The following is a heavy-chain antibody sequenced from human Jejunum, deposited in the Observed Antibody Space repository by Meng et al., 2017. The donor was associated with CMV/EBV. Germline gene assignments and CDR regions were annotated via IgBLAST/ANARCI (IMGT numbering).Heavy chain of an antibody. CDR1: EYTFIDYY. Sequence: ASEYTFIDYYIHWVRQAPGQGLEWMGWINPNTGDTNYAQNFQGRVTMTRDMSINTVYMALTRVRSDDTAVYYCAKDGGSYLDYYFDYWGQGTLVTFSS. CDR2: INPNTGDT. D-gene: IGHD3-16*01. V-gene: IGHV1-2*02. J-gene: IGHJ4*02. CDR3: AKDGGSYLDYYFDY.